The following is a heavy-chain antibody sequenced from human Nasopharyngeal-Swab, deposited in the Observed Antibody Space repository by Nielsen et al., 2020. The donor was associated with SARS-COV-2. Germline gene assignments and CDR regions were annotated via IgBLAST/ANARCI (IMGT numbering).Heavy chain of an antibody. CDR2: IYYSGST. V-gene: IGHV4-59*08. Sequence: GSLRLSCSVSGGSISNYHWNWIRQPPGKGLEWIGYIYYSGSTNYNPSLKSRVTISVDTSKNQFSLKLSSVTAADTAVYYCTRRGEGYGDYLDYWGQGTLVTVSS. CDR3: TRRGEGYGDYLDY. D-gene: IGHD4-17*01. CDR1: GGSISNYH. J-gene: IGHJ4*02.